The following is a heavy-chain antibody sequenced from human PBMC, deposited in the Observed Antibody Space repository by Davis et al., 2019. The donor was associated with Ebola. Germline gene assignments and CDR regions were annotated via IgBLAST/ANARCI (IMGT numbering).Heavy chain of an antibody. D-gene: IGHD5-18*01. CDR3: ARLKVDTAMVVGVWIFDY. V-gene: IGHV4-4*02. Sequence: GSLRLSCAASGFTFSSYWMSWVRQAPGKGLEWIGEIYHSGSTNYNPSLKSRVTISVDKSKNQFSLKLSSVTAADTAVYYCARLKVDTAMVVGVWIFDYWGQGTLVTVSS. CDR1: GFTFSSYW. CDR2: IYHSGST. J-gene: IGHJ4*02.